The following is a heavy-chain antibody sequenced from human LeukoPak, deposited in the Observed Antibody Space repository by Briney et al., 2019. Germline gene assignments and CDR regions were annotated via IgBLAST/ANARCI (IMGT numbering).Heavy chain of an antibody. V-gene: IGHV4-39*01. J-gene: IGHJ4*02. CDR1: GGSIISSTFY. D-gene: IGHD2-15*01. Sequence: SETLSLTCTVSGGSIISSTFYWGWVRQPPGKGLEWIGSIYYSGSTYYSPSLKSRVTISVDTSKNQFSLKLSSVTAADTAVYYCARGPRWLLRHWGQGTLVTVSS. CDR3: ARGPRWLLRH. CDR2: IYYSGST.